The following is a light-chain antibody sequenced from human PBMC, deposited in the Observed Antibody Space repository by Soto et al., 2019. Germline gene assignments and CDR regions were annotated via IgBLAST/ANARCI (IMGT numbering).Light chain of an antibody. Sequence: QSALTQPASVSGSPGQSITISCTGTSSDVGGYDYVSWYQQQPGKAPKLMIYDVINRPSGVSNRFSGSKSGNTASLTISGLQPEDEADYYCSSYTTSSTQVFGPGTKVTVL. CDR2: DVI. CDR1: SSDVGGYDY. V-gene: IGLV2-14*03. J-gene: IGLJ1*01. CDR3: SSYTTSSTQV.